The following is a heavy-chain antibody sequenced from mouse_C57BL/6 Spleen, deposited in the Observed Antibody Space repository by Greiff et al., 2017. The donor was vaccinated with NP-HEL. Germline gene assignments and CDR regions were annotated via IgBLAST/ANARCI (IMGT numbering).Heavy chain of an antibody. D-gene: IGHD1-1*01. CDR3: ARTYYYGSSYNFDY. Sequence: EVQLQQSGPELVKPGASVKISCKASGYSFTGYYMNWVKQSPEKSLEWIGEINPSTGGTTYNQKFKAKATLTVDKSSSTAYMQLKSLTSEDSAVYYCARTYYYGSSYNFDYWGQGTTLTVSS. CDR1: GYSFTGYY. J-gene: IGHJ2*01. CDR2: INPSTGGT. V-gene: IGHV1-42*01.